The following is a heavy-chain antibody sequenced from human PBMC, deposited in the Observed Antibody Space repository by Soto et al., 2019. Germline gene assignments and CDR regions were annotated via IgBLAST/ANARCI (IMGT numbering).Heavy chain of an antibody. J-gene: IGHJ4*02. V-gene: IGHV1-24*01. CDR1: GYTLTELS. D-gene: IGHD3-10*01. CDR3: ATPPRITMVRGVIEEYYFDY. Sequence: GASVKVSCKVSGYTLTELSMHWVRQAPGKGLELMGGFDPEDGETIYAQKFQGRVTMTEDTSTDTAYMELSSLRSEDTAVYYCATPPRITMVRGVIEEYYFDYWGQGTLLTVSS. CDR2: FDPEDGET.